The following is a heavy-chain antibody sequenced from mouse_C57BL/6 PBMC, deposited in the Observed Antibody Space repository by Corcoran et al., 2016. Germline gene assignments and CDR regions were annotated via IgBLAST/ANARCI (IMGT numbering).Heavy chain of an antibody. CDR2: INPSNGGT. J-gene: IGHJ1*03. CDR1: GYTFTSYW. Sequence: QVQLQQPGTELVKPGASVQLSCKASGYTFTSYWMHWVKQRPGQGLEWIGNINPSNGGTNYNEKFKSKATLTVDKSSSTAYMQLSSLTSEDSAVYYCARSILITTVVARYFDVWGTGTMVTVSS. D-gene: IGHD1-1*01. V-gene: IGHV1-53*01. CDR3: ARSILITTVVARYFDV.